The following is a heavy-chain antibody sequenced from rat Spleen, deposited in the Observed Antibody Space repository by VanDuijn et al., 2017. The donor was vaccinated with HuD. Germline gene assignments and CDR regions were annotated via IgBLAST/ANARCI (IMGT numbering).Heavy chain of an antibody. D-gene: IGHD4-3*01. Sequence: EVQLVGSGGCLVQPGSSLTLSCPASGFTFSDYNMAWVRQAPEMGLEWVATISYDGSSTYYRDSVKGRFTISRDNAKSTLYTQMDSLRSEDTATYYCARHNSGYGVMDAWGQGASVTVSS. J-gene: IGHJ4*01. V-gene: IGHV5-7*01. CDR3: ARHNSGYGVMDA. CDR1: GFTFSDYN. CDR2: ISYDGSST.